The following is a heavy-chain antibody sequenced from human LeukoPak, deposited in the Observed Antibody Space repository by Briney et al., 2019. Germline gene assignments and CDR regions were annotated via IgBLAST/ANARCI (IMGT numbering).Heavy chain of an antibody. CDR3: ARGSPAADDAFDI. J-gene: IGHJ3*02. CDR1: GGSFSGYY. Sequence: SETLSLTCAVNGGSFSGYYWNWIRQPPGKGLEWIGDITHTGSTNDNPSLAGRVTVSVNTSKNQFSLSLASVTAADTALYYCARGSPAADDAFDIWGQGTLVTVSS. CDR2: ITHTGST. V-gene: IGHV4-34*01. D-gene: IGHD6-13*01.